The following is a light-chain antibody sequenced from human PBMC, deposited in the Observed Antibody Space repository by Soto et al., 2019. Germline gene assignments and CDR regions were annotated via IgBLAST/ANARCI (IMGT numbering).Light chain of an antibody. Sequence: EIVLTQSPGTLSLSPGERATLSCRASQSVSSSYLAWYQQKPGQAPRLLIYGASSRATGIPDRFSGSGSGTDFTLTISRLKPEDFAVYYCQQYGSSPSITFGQGTLLEIK. J-gene: IGKJ5*01. V-gene: IGKV3-20*01. CDR1: QSVSSSY. CDR2: GAS. CDR3: QQYGSSPSIT.